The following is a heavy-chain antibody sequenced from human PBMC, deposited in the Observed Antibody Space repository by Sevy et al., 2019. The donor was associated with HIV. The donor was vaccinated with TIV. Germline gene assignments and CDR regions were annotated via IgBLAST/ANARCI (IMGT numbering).Heavy chain of an antibody. Sequence: GGSLRLSCAASGFTFSSYVMSWVRQAPGKGLEWVSAISGSGGSTYYADSVKGRFTISRDNSKNTLYLQMNSLRAEDTAVYYGAKGGEDQWLAPFGYYYYYMDVWGKGTTVTVSS. D-gene: IGHD6-19*01. CDR1: GFTFSSYV. J-gene: IGHJ6*03. CDR2: ISGSGGST. V-gene: IGHV3-23*01. CDR3: AKGGEDQWLAPFGYYYYYMDV.